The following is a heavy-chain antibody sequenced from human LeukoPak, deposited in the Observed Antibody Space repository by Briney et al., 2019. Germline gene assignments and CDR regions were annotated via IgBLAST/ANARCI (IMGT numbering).Heavy chain of an antibody. CDR3: ARLIAAAGHFDY. CDR2: IYYSGSN. J-gene: IGHJ4*02. CDR1: GGSISSSSYY. Sequence: PSETLSLTCTASGGSISSSSYYWGWIRQPPWKGLEWIGSIYYSGSNYYNPTLKSRVTISVDTSKNQFSLKLSAVTAADTAVYYCARLIAAAGHFDYWGQGTLVTVSS. D-gene: IGHD6-13*01. V-gene: IGHV4-39*01.